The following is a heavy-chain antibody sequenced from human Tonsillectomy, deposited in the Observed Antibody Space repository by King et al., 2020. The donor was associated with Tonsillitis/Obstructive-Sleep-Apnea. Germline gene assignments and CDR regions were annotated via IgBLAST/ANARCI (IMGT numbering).Heavy chain of an antibody. CDR3: ARTRHLLSPFDY. CDR2: INPSGGST. D-gene: IGHD2-2*01. CDR1: GYTFTSYS. V-gene: IGHV1-46*01. Sequence: QVQLVESGAEVKKPGASVKVSCKASGYTFTSYSMHWVRQAPGQGLEWMGIINPSGGSTSYAQKFQGRVTMTRDTSTSTVYMELSSLRSEDTAVYDCARTRHLLSPFDYWGQGTLVTVSS. J-gene: IGHJ4*02.